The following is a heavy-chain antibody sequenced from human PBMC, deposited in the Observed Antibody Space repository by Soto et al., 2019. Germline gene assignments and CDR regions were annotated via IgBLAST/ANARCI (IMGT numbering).Heavy chain of an antibody. Sequence: PSDPPSLTLTAPGAYISSRSYFWGWIRQPPGKGLEWIGSIYYSGSTYYNPSLKSRVTVSVDTSKNQFSLKLSSVTAADTAVYYCARHPSDFWCDPWGQGTLVTVS. CDR3: ARHPSDFWCDP. D-gene: IGHD2-21*02. CDR1: GAYISSRSYF. CDR2: IYYSGST. V-gene: IGHV4-39*01. J-gene: IGHJ5*02.